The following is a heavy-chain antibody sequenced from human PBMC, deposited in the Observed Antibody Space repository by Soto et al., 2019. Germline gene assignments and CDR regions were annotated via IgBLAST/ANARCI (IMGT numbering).Heavy chain of an antibody. CDR2: IYYSGST. Sequence: PSETLSLTCTVSGGSISSGDYYWSWIRQPPGKGLEWIGYIYYSGSTYYNPSLKSRVTISVDTSKNQFSLKLSSVTAADTAAYYCSRAVRGSYYDYWGQGTLVTVSS. J-gene: IGHJ4*02. V-gene: IGHV4-30-4*01. CDR1: GGSISSGDYY. D-gene: IGHD1-26*01. CDR3: SRAVRGSYYDY.